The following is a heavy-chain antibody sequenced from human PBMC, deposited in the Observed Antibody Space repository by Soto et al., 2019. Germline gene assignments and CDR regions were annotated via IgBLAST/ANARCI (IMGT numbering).Heavy chain of an antibody. CDR1: GFTFDDYA. CDR2: ISWNSGSI. V-gene: IGHV3-9*01. J-gene: IGHJ3*02. Sequence: GGSLRLSCAASGFTFDDYAMHWVRQAPGKGLEWVSGISWNSGSIGYADSVKGRFTISRDNAKNSLYLQMNSLRAEDTALYYCAKGSRNPTGAIAFDIWGQGTMVTVSS. CDR3: AKGSRNPTGAIAFDI.